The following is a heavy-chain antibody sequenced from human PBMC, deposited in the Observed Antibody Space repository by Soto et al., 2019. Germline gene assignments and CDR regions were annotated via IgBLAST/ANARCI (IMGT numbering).Heavy chain of an antibody. CDR1: GGSISRYY. V-gene: IGHV4-4*07. D-gene: IGHD3-16*01. J-gene: IGHJ6*02. CDR3: ARCGLDYGMDV. CDR2: FYPTGKT. Sequence: QVQLQESGPGLVKPSETLSLTCTVSGGSISRYYWCWTRQPAGKGLEWIGRFYPTGKTNYNPSLQRRLTMSAATSRNHFSLNLTSWTAADTAVYYCARCGLDYGMDVWGQGTTVTVSS.